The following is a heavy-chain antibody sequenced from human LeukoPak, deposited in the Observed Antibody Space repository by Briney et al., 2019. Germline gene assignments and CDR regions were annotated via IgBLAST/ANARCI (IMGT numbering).Heavy chain of an antibody. CDR1: GGPISSSSYY. J-gene: IGHJ3*02. D-gene: IGHD5-12*01. V-gene: IGHV4-39*07. CDR2: IYYSGSM. CDR3: ARVYGGGYDFRGAFDI. Sequence: PSETLSLTCTVSGGPISSSSYYWGWIRQPPGKGLEWIGNIYYSGSMYWNLSLKSRVTISIDTSKKQFSLKLSSVTAADTAVYYCARVYGGGYDFRGAFDIWGQGTMVTVSS.